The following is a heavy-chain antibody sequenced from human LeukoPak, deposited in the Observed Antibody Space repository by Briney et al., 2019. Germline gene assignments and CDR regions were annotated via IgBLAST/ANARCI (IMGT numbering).Heavy chain of an antibody. D-gene: IGHD5-24*01. CDR3: ARDRQSHGYNDY. V-gene: IGHV1-69*04. CDR2: IIPILGTA. Sequence: SVKVSCKASGGTFSSYAISWVRQAPGQGLEWMGRIIPILGTANYAQKFQGRVTITADKSTSTAYMELSSLRSEDTAVYYCARDRQSHGYNDYWGQGTLVTVSS. CDR1: GGTFSSYA. J-gene: IGHJ4*02.